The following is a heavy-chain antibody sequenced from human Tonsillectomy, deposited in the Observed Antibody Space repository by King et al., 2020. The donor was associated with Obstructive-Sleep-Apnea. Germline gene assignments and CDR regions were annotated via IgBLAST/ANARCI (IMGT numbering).Heavy chain of an antibody. D-gene: IGHD6-19*01. Sequence: VRLQESGPGLVKPSQTLSVTCTVSGGSIGSGDYYWNWIRQPPGKGLEWIGFIYKSGRTSYNPSLKSRLTISLDTSKNHLSLKLTSATAADTAIYYCARGSAVAGISRFDDWGQGTLVTVSS. CDR1: GGSIGSGDYY. V-gene: IGHV4-30-4*01. CDR3: ARGSAVAGISRFDD. CDR2: IYKSGRT. J-gene: IGHJ4*02.